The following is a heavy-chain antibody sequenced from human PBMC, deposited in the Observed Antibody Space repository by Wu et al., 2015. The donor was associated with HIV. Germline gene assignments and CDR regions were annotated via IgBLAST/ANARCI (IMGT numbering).Heavy chain of an antibody. V-gene: IGHV1-18*04. D-gene: IGHD1-14*01. CDR1: HYTRDIYG. CDR2: ISTYNGNI. CDR3: AREPPRDPXPIDGVLSTYLDVSRGPRERLVHRLLTPYPNRNGPYF. J-gene: IGHJ1*01. Sequence: QVRLTQSRNEIKKPGASVTVSCKASHYTRDIYGVSWVRQAPGQGLEFLGWISTYNGNIRYAQKFRDRITMTTDTATKTTLMELSRLRPDDTAVFYCAREPPRDPXPIDGVLSTYLDVSRGPRERLVHRLLTPYPNRNGPYF.